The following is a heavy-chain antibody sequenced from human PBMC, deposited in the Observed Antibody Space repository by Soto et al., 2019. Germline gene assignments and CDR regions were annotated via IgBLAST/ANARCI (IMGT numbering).Heavy chain of an antibody. Sequence: SVKVSCKASGGTFSSYAISWVRQAPGQGLEWMGGIIPIFGTANYAQKFQGRATITADESTSTAYMELSSLRSEDTAVYYCARIATVAATPSYYYYGMDVWGQGTTVTVSS. D-gene: IGHD2-15*01. CDR2: IIPIFGTA. CDR3: ARIATVAATPSYYYYGMDV. V-gene: IGHV1-69*13. CDR1: GGTFSSYA. J-gene: IGHJ6*02.